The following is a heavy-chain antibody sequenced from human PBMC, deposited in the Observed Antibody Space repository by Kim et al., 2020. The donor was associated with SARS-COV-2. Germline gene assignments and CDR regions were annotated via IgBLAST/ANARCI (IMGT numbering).Heavy chain of an antibody. Sequence: GGSLRLSCAASGFTFRSYNMDWVRQSPGKGLEWVSSINTGGTHIYYADSVEGRFTISRDNAKNSLYLQMNGLRAEDTAVYYCATSSYDSLTGYFCGMDVWGPGTTGTASS. J-gene: IGHJ6*01. CDR1: GFTFRSYN. CDR2: INTGGTHI. D-gene: IGHD3-9*01. CDR3: ATSSYDSLTGYFCGMDV. V-gene: IGHV3-21*01.